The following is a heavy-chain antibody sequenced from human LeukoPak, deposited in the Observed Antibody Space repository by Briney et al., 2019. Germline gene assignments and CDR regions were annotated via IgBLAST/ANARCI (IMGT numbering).Heavy chain of an antibody. CDR3: TRGSIAYYYMDV. CDR2: IYYSGST. CDR1: GYSISSGYY. V-gene: IGHV4-38-2*02. D-gene: IGHD3-22*01. J-gene: IGHJ6*03. Sequence: SETLSLTCTVSGYSISSGYYWGWIRQPPGKGPEWIGNIYYSGSTNYNPSLKSRVTISVDTSKNQFSLKLSSVTAADTAVYYCTRGSIAYYYMDVWGKGTTVTISS.